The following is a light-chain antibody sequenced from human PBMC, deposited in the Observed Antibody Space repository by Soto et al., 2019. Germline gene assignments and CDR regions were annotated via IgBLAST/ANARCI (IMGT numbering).Light chain of an antibody. CDR1: QSVSSY. Sequence: EIVLTQSPGTLSLSPGERATLSCRASQSVSSYLAWYQQKPGQAPRLLIYGASSRATGIPDRFSASGSGTDFTLTISRLEPEDFAVYYCQQYGSSSWTFGQGTKVEIK. J-gene: IGKJ1*01. V-gene: IGKV3-20*01. CDR2: GAS. CDR3: QQYGSSSWT.